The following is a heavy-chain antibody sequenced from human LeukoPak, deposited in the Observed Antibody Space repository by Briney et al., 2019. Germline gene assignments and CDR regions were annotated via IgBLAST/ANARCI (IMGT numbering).Heavy chain of an antibody. D-gene: IGHD1-26*01. CDR3: ARGRTPVSGAFDI. CDR1: GGSISSSSYY. V-gene: IGHV4-61*02. CDR2: IDTREST. J-gene: IGHJ3*02. Sequence: SETLSLTCTVSGGSISSSSYYWSWIRQPAGKGLEWIGRIDTRESTNYNPSLKSRVTMSLDTSKNQFSLKLSSVTAADTAVYYCARGRTPVSGAFDIWGQGTMVTVSS.